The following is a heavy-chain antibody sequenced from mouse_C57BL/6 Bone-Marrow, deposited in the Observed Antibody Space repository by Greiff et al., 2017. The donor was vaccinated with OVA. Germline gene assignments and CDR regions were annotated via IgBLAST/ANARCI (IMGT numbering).Heavy chain of an antibody. Sequence: EVQLQESGPGLVKPSQSLSLTCSVTGYSITSGYYWNWIRQFPGNKLEWMGYISYDGSNNYNPSLKNRISITRDTSKNQFFLKLNSVTTEDTATYYCARGWNGYYPYYFDYWGQGTTLTVSS. CDR3: ARGWNGYYPYYFDY. V-gene: IGHV3-6*01. CDR1: GYSITSGYY. D-gene: IGHD2-3*01. J-gene: IGHJ2*01. CDR2: ISYDGSN.